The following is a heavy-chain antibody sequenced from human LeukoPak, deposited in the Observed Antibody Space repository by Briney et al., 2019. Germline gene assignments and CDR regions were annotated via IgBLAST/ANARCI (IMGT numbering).Heavy chain of an antibody. CDR3: AREVVAATPDAFDI. CDR1: GYTFTSYG. J-gene: IGHJ3*02. Sequence: GASVKVSCKASGYTFTSYGISWVRQAPGQGLEWMGGIIPIFGTANYAQKFQGRVTITADKSTSTAYMELSSLRSEDTAVYYCAREVVAATPDAFDIWGQGTMVTVSS. CDR2: IIPIFGTA. D-gene: IGHD2-15*01. V-gene: IGHV1-69*06.